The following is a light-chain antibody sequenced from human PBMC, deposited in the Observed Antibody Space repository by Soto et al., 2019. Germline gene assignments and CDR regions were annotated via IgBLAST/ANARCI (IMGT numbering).Light chain of an antibody. CDR3: QHYNDWPA. J-gene: IGKJ1*01. Sequence: IGMTQSPATLSVSPGKRATLTCRASRSVSSNLAWYQQKFGQAPRLLIYGASTRATGIPARFSGSGSGTEFTLTISSLQSEDFAVYYCQHYNDWPAFGQGTKVDIK. CDR1: RSVSSN. V-gene: IGKV3-15*01. CDR2: GAS.